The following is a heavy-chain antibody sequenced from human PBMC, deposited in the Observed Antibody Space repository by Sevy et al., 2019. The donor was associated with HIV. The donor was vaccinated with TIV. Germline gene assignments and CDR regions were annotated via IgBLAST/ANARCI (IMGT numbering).Heavy chain of an antibody. D-gene: IGHD4-4*01. CDR3: ARDLRSNYNNYFDP. CDR1: GFPFSTYA. Sequence: GVSLRLSCAASGFPFSTYALHWVRQAPGKGLEWVAVISYDGSNKYYADSVKGRFTISRDSSKNTLYLQMNSLTTEDTAVYYCARDLRSNYNNYFDPWGQGTLVTVSS. CDR2: ISYDGSNK. V-gene: IGHV3-30-3*01. J-gene: IGHJ5*02.